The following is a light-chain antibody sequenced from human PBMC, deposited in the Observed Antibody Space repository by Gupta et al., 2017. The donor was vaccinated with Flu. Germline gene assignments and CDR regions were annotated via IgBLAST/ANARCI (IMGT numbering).Light chain of an antibody. J-gene: IGKJ4*01. Sequence: EIVMTQSPATLSVSPGERATLSCRASQSVSSNLAWYQQKPGQAPRLLTYGASTRATGIPARFSGSGPGTEFTLTISSRQSEDFAVYYCQQYNNWPPLTFGGGTTVEIK. V-gene: IGKV3-15*01. CDR2: GAS. CDR3: QQYNNWPPLT. CDR1: QSVSSN.